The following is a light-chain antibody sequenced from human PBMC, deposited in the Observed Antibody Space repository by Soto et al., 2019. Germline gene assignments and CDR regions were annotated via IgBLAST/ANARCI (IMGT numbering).Light chain of an antibody. Sequence: EIVLTQSPGTLSLSPGERATLSCRASQSVSSSYLAWYQQKPGQAPRLLIYGASSRANGIPDRFSGSGSGTDFTLTISRLEPEDFAVYYCQQYGSSPLITFGQGTRLEIK. CDR3: QQYGSSPLIT. V-gene: IGKV3-20*01. J-gene: IGKJ5*01. CDR2: GAS. CDR1: QSVSSSY.